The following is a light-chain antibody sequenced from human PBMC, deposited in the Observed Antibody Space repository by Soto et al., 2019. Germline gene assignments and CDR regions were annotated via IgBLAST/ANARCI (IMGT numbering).Light chain of an antibody. J-gene: IGLJ1*01. V-gene: IGLV2-11*01. CDR3: CSYAGNYTYV. CDR1: SSDVGGYNY. CDR2: DVT. Sequence: QSALTQPRSVSGSPGQSVTISCTGTSSDVGGYNYVSWYQQNPGKAPKLMIHDVTKRPSGVPDRFSGSKSGNTASLTISGLQAEDEADYYCCSYAGNYTYVFGTGTKHTVL.